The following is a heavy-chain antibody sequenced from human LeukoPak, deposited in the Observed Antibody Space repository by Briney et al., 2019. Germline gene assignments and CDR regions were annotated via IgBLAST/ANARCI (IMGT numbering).Heavy chain of an antibody. CDR2: MNPNSGNT. CDR1: GYTFTSYD. CDR3: ARGGEGWFGELRNF. Sequence: ASVKVSCKASGYTFTSYDINWVRQATGQGLEWMGWMNPNSGNTRYAQKFQGRITMTRNTSITTAYVELSRLSSEGTAVYYCARGGEGWFGELRNFWGQGTLVTVSS. D-gene: IGHD3-10*01. V-gene: IGHV1-8*01. J-gene: IGHJ4*02.